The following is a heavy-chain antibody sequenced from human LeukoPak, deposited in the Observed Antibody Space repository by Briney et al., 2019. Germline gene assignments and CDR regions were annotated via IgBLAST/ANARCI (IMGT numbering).Heavy chain of an antibody. D-gene: IGHD1-7*01. Sequence: SETLSLTCAVYGGSFSGYYWSWIRQPPGKGLEWIGEINHSGSTNYNPSLKSRVTISVDTSKNQFSLKLSSVTAADTAVYYCARDWGDWNYYFDYWGQGTLVTVSS. V-gene: IGHV4-34*01. CDR1: GGSFSGYY. CDR2: INHSGST. CDR3: ARDWGDWNYYFDY. J-gene: IGHJ4*02.